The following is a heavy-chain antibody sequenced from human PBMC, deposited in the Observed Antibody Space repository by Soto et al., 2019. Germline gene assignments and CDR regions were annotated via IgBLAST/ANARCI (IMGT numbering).Heavy chain of an antibody. V-gene: IGHV3-53*01. D-gene: IGHD2-2*01. Sequence: PGGSLRLSCAASEFTVTNNEMSWVRQAPGKGLEWVSILYSGGNTYYADSVEGRFTISRDGSKNTLYLRMNSLRAGDTAVYYCALRRVAYADFWGQGTRVTVSS. J-gene: IGHJ4*02. CDR3: ALRRVAYADF. CDR1: EFTVTNNE. CDR2: LYSGGNT.